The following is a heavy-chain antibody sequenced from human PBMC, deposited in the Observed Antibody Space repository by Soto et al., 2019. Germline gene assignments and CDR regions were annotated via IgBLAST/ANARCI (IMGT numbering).Heavy chain of an antibody. V-gene: IGHV1-69*01. CDR1: GGTFSSYA. J-gene: IGHJ6*02. Sequence: QVKLVQSGAEVKKPGSSVNVSCKASGGTFSSYAISWVRQATGQGREWMAGIIPIFGTANYSQKFQGRVTITEDDSSSTDHMELRSLRTEDPVVYYCGRGVIMVRGVIILYYYCGMDVWGQGTTVTVSS. CDR3: GRGVIMVRGVIILYYYCGMDV. D-gene: IGHD3-10*01. CDR2: IIPIFGTA.